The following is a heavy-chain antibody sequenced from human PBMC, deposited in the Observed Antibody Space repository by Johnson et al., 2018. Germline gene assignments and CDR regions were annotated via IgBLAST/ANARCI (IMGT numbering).Heavy chain of an antibody. CDR2: ISWNSGSI. J-gene: IGHJ1*01. CDR1: GFTFDDYA. CDR3: AKGEKATLPAEYFQH. D-gene: IGHD5/OR15-5a*01. V-gene: IGHV3-9*01. Sequence: VQLGQSGGGLVKPGGSLRLSCAASGFTFDDYAMHWVRQAPGKGLEWVSGISWNSGSIGYADSVTGRFTIARDNAKNSRYLQMNSLRAEDTALYYCAKGEKATLPAEYFQHWGQGTLVTVSS.